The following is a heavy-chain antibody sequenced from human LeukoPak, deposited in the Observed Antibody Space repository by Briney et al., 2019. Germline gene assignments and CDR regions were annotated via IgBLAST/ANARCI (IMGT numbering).Heavy chain of an antibody. J-gene: IGHJ2*01. CDR2: ISSSSSYV. CDR3: ARQYLYYDIFPWYFDL. Sequence: GGSLRLSCAASGFTFSSYSMNWVRQAPGKGLEWVSSISSSSSYVYYADSVKGRFTISRDNAKNSLYLQMNSLRAEDTAVYYCARQYLYYDIFPWYFDLWDRGTLVTVSS. CDR1: GFTFSSYS. V-gene: IGHV3-21*01. D-gene: IGHD3-9*01.